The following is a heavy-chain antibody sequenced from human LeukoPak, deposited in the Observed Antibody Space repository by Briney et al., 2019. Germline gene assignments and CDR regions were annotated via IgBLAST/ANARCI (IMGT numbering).Heavy chain of an antibody. J-gene: IGHJ4*02. CDR3: ARGRSWSYFDY. CDR1: GFTFSSYE. D-gene: IGHD6-13*01. CDR2: ISSSGSTI. Sequence: GGSLRLYCAASGFTFSSYEMNWVRQAPGKGLEWVSYISSSGSTIYYADSVKGRFTISRDNAKNSLYLQMNSLRAEDTAVYYCARGRSWSYFDYWGQGTLVTVSS. V-gene: IGHV3-48*03.